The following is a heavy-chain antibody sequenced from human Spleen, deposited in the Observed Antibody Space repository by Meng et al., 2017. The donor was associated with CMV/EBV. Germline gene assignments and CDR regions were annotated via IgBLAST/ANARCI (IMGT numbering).Heavy chain of an antibody. CDR1: GGSISSYY. CDR3: ATTLYTVREYDGSGWFDP. J-gene: IGHJ5*02. CDR2: IYTSGST. D-gene: IGHD1-26*01. Sequence: QGQRQASGPGRVKPSETLSLTCTVSGGSISSYYWSWIRQPAGKGLEWIGRIYTSGSTNYNPSLKSRVTMSVDTSKNQFSLKLSSVTAADTAVYYCATTLYTVREYDGSGWFDPWGQGTLVTVSS. V-gene: IGHV4-4*07.